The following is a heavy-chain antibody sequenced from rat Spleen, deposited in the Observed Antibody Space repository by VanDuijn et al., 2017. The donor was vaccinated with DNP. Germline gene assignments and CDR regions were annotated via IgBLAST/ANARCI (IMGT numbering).Heavy chain of an antibody. D-gene: IGHD1-7*01. J-gene: IGHJ2*01. CDR2: IIYDGSST. CDR3: ARHEGSYGH. CDR1: GFTFSDYA. V-gene: IGHV5-17*01. Sequence: EVQLVESGGGLVQPGNSLKLSCAASGFTFSDYAMAWVRQSPKKGLEWVATIIYDGSSTYYRDSVKGRFTISRDNVKNTLYLQMDSLRSEDTATYYCARHEGSYGHWGQGVMVTVSS.